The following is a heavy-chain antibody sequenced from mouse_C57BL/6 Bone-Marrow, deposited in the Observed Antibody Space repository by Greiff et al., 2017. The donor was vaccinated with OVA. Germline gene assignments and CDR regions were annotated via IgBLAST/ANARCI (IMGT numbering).Heavy chain of an antibody. Sequence: VKLVESGPGLVQPSQSLSITCTVSGFSLTSYGVHWVRQSPGKGLEWLGVIWSGGSTDYNAAFISRLSISKDNSKSQVFFKMNSLQADDTAIYYCARKYYGSSWGFAYWGQGTLVTVSA. CDR3: ARKYYGSSWGFAY. V-gene: IGHV2-2*01. J-gene: IGHJ3*01. CDR2: IWSGGST. D-gene: IGHD1-1*01. CDR1: GFSLTSYG.